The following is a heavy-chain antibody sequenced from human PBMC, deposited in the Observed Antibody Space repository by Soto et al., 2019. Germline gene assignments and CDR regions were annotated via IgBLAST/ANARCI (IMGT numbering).Heavy chain of an antibody. V-gene: IGHV1-8*01. J-gene: IGHJ5*01. CDR1: GYTFASYD. D-gene: IGHD5-12*01. Sequence: QVQLVQSGAEVKTPGASVKVSCKASGYTFASYDMNWVRQAPGQGLEWMGWMNPNSNNTGCAQKFQGRPTMIRDIALSTAHMELSSLRKEDTAVYYCARSVGYHFNWLDSWGQGTLVTVSA. CDR2: MNPNSNNT. CDR3: ARSVGYHFNWLDS.